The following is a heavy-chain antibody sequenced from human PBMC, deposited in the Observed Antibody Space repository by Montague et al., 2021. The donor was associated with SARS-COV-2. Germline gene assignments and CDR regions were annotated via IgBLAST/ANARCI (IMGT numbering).Heavy chain of an antibody. Sequence: SETLSFTCTVSGGSITNNIDYWAWIRQPPGKGLEWIGSIYYTGNTYYNPSLKNRVTISVVTSKNHFTLKLSSVTAAETAVYYCARLKRYFDSSGSPSAFDFWGQGTKVTVSS. D-gene: IGHD3-22*01. CDR1: GGSITNNIDY. CDR2: IYYTGNT. CDR3: ARLKRYFDSSGSPSAFDF. V-gene: IGHV4-39*02. J-gene: IGHJ3*01.